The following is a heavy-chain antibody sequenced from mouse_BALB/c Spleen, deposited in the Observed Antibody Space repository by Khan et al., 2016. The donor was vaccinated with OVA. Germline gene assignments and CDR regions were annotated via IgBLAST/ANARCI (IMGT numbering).Heavy chain of an antibody. CDR3: ARTSDYAEGLAY. CDR2: IWSGGST. CDR1: GFSLTSYG. J-gene: IGHJ3*01. Sequence: QMQLEESGPGLVQPSQSLSITCTVSGFSLTSYGVHWVRQSPGKGLEWLGVIWSGGSTDYNAASISRLSFSKDNSKSQAFFKMNSLQANDTAIYYCARTSDYAEGLAYWGQGTLVTVSA. V-gene: IGHV2-2*02. D-gene: IGHD2-4*01.